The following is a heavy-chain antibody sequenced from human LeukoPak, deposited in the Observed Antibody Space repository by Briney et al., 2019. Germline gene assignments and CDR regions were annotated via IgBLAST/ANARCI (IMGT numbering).Heavy chain of an antibody. CDR3: AKWDGGNPVFAFDI. CDR1: GFTFSSYG. V-gene: IGHV3-30*18. J-gene: IGHJ3*02. CDR2: ISYDGSNK. D-gene: IGHD4-23*01. Sequence: GRSLTLSCAASGFTFSSYGMHWVRQAPGKGLEWVAVISYDGSNKYYADSVKGRFTISRDNSKNTLYLQMNSLRAEDTAVYYCAKWDGGNPVFAFDIWGQGTMVTVSS.